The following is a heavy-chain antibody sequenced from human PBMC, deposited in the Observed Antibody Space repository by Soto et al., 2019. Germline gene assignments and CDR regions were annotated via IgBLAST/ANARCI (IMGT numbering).Heavy chain of an antibody. CDR3: AREGVLLTAVRGVNWAYYYGMDV. CDR1: GFTFSSYS. Sequence: PGGSLRLSCAASGFTFSSYSMNWVRQAPGKGLEWVSYISSSSSTIYYADSVKGRFTISRDNAKNSLYLQMNSLRDEDTAVYYCAREGVLLTAVRGVNWAYYYGMDVWGQGTTVTVSS. D-gene: IGHD3-10*01. V-gene: IGHV3-48*02. J-gene: IGHJ6*02. CDR2: ISSSSSTI.